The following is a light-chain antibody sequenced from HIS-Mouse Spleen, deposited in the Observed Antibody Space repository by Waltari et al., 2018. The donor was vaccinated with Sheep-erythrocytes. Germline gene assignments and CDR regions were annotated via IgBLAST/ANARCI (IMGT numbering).Light chain of an antibody. V-gene: IGLV2-11*01. CDR3: CSYAGSYNHV. Sequence: QSALTQPRSVSGSPGQSVIISCTGTSSDVGGYNYVSLYQQHPGKAHKLLIYDVSKRPSGVPDRFSGSKSGNTASLTISGLQAEDEADYYCCSYAGSYNHVFATGTKVTVL. J-gene: IGLJ1*01. CDR2: DVS. CDR1: SSDVGGYNY.